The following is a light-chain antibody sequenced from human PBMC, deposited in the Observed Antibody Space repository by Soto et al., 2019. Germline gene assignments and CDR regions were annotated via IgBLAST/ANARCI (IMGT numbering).Light chain of an antibody. CDR3: QQSYTSWWT. Sequence: TVLTQSPDTLSFSPGERGTLSLSATRSVSRYYLAWYQQKPGQAPRLLIYAASSRATGIPDRFTGSGSGTDFALTISRLQPEDFATYYCQQSYTSWWTCDQGTKVDIK. CDR1: RSVSRYY. J-gene: IGKJ1*01. CDR2: AAS. V-gene: IGKV3D-20*02.